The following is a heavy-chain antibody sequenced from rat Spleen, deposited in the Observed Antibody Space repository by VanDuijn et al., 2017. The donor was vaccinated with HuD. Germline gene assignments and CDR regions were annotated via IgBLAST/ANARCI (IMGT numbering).Heavy chain of an antibody. D-gene: IGHD1-2*01. CDR2: ISSGGLNT. Sequence: EVQLVESGGGLVQPGRSLKLSCAASGFTFSDYNMAWVRQAPKKGLEWVASISSGGLNTYYRDSVKGRFTLSRDNAKSTLYLQMDSLTSEDTATYFCARQGQLYGEKWFAYWGQGTLVTVSS. CDR1: GFTFSDYN. V-gene: IGHV5-25*01. J-gene: IGHJ3*01. CDR3: ARQGQLYGEKWFAY.